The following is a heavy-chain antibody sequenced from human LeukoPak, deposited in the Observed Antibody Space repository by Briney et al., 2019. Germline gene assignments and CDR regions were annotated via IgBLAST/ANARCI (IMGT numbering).Heavy chain of an antibody. Sequence: GESLKISCKASGYSFTDYWIGWARQMPGKGLEWMGIIYPRDSHTIYSPSFQGQVTVSADKSITTAYLQWSSLKASDTAIYYCTRVDFYYYYMDFWGKGTTVSVSS. V-gene: IGHV5-51*01. CDR3: TRVDFYYYYMDF. CDR1: GYSFTDYW. CDR2: IYPRDSHT. J-gene: IGHJ6*03.